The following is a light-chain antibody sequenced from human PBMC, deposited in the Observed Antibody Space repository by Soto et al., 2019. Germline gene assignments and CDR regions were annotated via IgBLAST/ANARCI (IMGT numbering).Light chain of an antibody. Sequence: QSVLTQPASVSGSPGQSITISCTGTSSDVGGYNYVSWYQQHPGKAPKLIIYDVSNRPSGVSNRFSGSKSGNTASLTISGLQAEHEADYYCSSYTSSSTPLFGGGTKLTVL. CDR3: SSYTSSSTPL. CDR2: DVS. J-gene: IGLJ2*01. CDR1: SSDVGGYNY. V-gene: IGLV2-14*01.